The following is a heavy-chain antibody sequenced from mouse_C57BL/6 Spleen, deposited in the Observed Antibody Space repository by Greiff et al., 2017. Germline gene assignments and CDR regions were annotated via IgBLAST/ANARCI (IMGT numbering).Heavy chain of an antibody. J-gene: IGHJ4*01. CDR3: ARGATVVATPMDY. CDR1: GFNIKDYY. CDR2: IDPEDGDT. V-gene: IGHV14-2*01. Sequence: VQLQQSGAELVKPGASVKLSCTASGFNIKDYYMPWVKQRTEQGLEWIGRIDPEDGDTKYAPKVHGKATITADTSSNTAYLQLSSLTSEDTAVYYCARGATVVATPMDYWGQGTSVTVSS. D-gene: IGHD1-1*01.